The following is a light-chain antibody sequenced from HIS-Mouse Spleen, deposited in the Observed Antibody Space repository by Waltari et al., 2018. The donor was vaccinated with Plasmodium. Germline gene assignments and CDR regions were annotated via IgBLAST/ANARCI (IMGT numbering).Light chain of an antibody. CDR1: VLAKKY. V-gene: IGLV3-27*01. Sequence: SYELTQPSSVSVSPGQTARITCSGDVLAKKYARWFQQKPGQAPVLVIYKDSERPSGIPERFSGSSSGTTVTLTIGGAQVDDEADYYSDSAADNYWVFGGGTKLTVL. CDR2: KDS. J-gene: IGLJ3*02. CDR3: DSAADNYWV.